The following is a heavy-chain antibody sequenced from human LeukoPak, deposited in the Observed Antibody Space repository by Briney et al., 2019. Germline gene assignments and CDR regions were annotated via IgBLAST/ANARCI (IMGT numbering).Heavy chain of an antibody. V-gene: IGHV3-21*01. Sequence: GGSLRLSCAASGFTFSSYSMNWVRQAPGKGLEWVSSISSSSSYIYYADSVKGRFTISRDNSKNTLYLQMNSLRAEDTAVYYCAKDQPYSSSWYSFDYWGQGTLVTVSS. CDR2: ISSSSSYI. CDR3: AKDQPYSSSWYSFDY. J-gene: IGHJ4*02. D-gene: IGHD6-13*01. CDR1: GFTFSSYS.